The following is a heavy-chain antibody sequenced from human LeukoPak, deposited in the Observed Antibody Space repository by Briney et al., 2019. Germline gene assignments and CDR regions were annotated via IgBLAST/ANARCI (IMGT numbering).Heavy chain of an antibody. CDR3: ARRPSIVGATIWYFNL. CDR2: IYPGDSDT. CDR1: GYSFTSYW. V-gene: IGHV5-51*01. D-gene: IGHD1-26*01. Sequence: GESLKISCKGSGYSFTSYWIGWVRQMPGKGLEWMGNIYPGDSDTRYSPSFQGQVTISADKSISTAYLQWSSLKASDTAMYYCARRPSIVGATIWYFNLWGRGTLVTVSS. J-gene: IGHJ2*01.